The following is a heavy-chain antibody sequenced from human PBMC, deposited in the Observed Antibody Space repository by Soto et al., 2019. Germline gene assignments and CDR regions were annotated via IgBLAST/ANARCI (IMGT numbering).Heavy chain of an antibody. CDR1: GFTFSSYA. D-gene: IGHD5-12*01. CDR3: AKVPAESEYSGYDYPYYFDY. CDR2: ISGSGGST. V-gene: IGHV3-23*01. Sequence: GGSLRLSCAASGFTFSSYAMSWVRRAPGKGLEWVSAISGSGGSTYYADSVKGRFTISRDNSKNTLYLQMNSLRAEDTAVYYCAKVPAESEYSGYDYPYYFDYWGQGTLVTVSS. J-gene: IGHJ4*02.